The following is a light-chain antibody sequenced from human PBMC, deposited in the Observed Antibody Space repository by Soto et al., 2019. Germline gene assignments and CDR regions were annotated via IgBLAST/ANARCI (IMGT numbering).Light chain of an antibody. V-gene: IGKV1-5*03. CDR3: QHYNSYSAA. CDR1: QTIGSK. J-gene: IGKJ1*01. Sequence: DIQMTQSPSTLSGSVGDRVTITCRASQTIGSKLAWYQQTPGKAPTLLIYKASTINSGAPSRFSGSGSGTEFTLTISSLQPEDFATYYCQHYNSYSAAVGQGTKVDIK. CDR2: KAS.